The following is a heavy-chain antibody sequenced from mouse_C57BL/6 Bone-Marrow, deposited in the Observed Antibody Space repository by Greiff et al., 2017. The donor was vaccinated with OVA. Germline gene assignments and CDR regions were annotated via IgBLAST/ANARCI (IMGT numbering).Heavy chain of an antibody. V-gene: IGHV1-7*01. J-gene: IGHJ2*01. Sequence: QVQLKESGAELAKPGASVKLSCKASGYTFTSYWMHWVKQRPGQGLEWIGYINPSSGYTKYNQKFKDKATLTADKSSITAYMQLSSLTYEDSAVYYCAISISRSYFDYWGQGTTLTVSS. CDR3: AISISRSYFDY. CDR1: GYTFTSYW. CDR2: INPSSGYT.